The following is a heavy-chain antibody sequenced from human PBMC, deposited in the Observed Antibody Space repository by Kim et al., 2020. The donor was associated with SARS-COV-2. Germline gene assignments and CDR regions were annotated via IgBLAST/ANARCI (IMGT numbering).Heavy chain of an antibody. CDR3: SRIPLGYWSGGSCLHFDY. CDR1: GGSFSGYY. CDR2: INHSGST. Sequence: SETLSLTCAVYGGSFSGYYWSWIRQPPGKGLEWIGEINHSGSTTYNPSLKSRVTISVDTSKNQFSLKLSSVTAADTAVYYCSRIPLGYWSGGSCLHFDY. J-gene: IGHJ4*01. D-gene: IGHD2-15*01. V-gene: IGHV4-34*01.